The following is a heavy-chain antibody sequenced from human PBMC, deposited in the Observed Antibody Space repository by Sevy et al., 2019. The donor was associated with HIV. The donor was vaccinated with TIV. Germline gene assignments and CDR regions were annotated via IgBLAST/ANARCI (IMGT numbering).Heavy chain of an antibody. Sequence: GGSLRLSCVGSGFIFSNYDMHWVRQRTGKGLEWVASIGTRADTFYPDSVKGRFTISRENAKNSLFLQMNDLRVGDTAVYFCTRHGILPYGSGKAFDIWGRGTTVTVSS. CDR2: IGTRADT. CDR3: TRHGILPYGSGKAFDI. CDR1: GFIFSNYD. V-gene: IGHV3-13*01. J-gene: IGHJ3*02. D-gene: IGHD3-10*01.